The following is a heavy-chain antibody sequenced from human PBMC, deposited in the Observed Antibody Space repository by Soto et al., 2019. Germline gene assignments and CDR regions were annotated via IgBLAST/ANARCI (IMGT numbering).Heavy chain of an antibody. CDR1: GFTFSSYG. CDR2: ISYDGSNK. J-gene: IGHJ4*02. V-gene: IGHV3-30*18. CDR3: AKTKTMYFDY. Sequence: SLRLSCAASGFTFSSYGMHWVRQAPGKGLEWVAVISYDGSNKYYADSVKGRFTISRDNSKNTLYLQMNSLRAEDTAVYYCAKTKTMYFDYWGQGTLVTVSS.